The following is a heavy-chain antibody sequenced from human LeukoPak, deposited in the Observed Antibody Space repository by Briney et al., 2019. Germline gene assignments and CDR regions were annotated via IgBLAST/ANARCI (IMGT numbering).Heavy chain of an antibody. V-gene: IGHV4-4*07. J-gene: IGHJ3*01. CDR3: AIDPHPYSLDSFDV. CDR1: GGSISSYY. Sequence: SETLSLTCTVSGGSISSYYWSWIRQPAGKGLEWIGRIYTSGSTNYNPSLKSRVTMSVDTSKNQFSLKLSSVTAADTAVYYCAIDPHPYSLDSFDVWGQGTTVTVSS. CDR2: IYTSGST. D-gene: IGHD1-26*01.